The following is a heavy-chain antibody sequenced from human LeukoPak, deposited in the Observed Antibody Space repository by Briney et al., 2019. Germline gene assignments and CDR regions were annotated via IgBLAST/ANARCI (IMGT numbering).Heavy chain of an antibody. CDR3: ARDQGSLWWSGYGSGSVNWFDP. V-gene: IGHV1-18*01. CDR2: ISAYNGNT. D-gene: IGHD3-10*01. CDR1: GYTFTSYG. J-gene: IGHJ5*02. Sequence: ASVKVSCKASGYTFTSYGISWVRQAPGQGLEWMGWISAYNGNTNYAQKLQVRVTMTTDTSTSTAYMELRSLRSDDTAVYYCARDQGSLWWSGYGSGSVNWFDPWGQGTLVTVSS.